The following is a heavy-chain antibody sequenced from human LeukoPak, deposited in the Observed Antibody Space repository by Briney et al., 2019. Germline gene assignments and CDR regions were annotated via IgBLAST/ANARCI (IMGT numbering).Heavy chain of an antibody. Sequence: SVKVSCKASGGTFSSYTISWVRQAPGQGLEWMGRIIPILGIANYAQKFQGRVTITADKSTSTAYMELSSLRPEDTAVYYCASPRPAAAYYYFDYWGQGTLVTVSS. CDR3: ASPRPAAAYYYFDY. J-gene: IGHJ4*02. CDR2: IIPILGIA. V-gene: IGHV1-69*02. CDR1: GGTFSSYT. D-gene: IGHD6-13*01.